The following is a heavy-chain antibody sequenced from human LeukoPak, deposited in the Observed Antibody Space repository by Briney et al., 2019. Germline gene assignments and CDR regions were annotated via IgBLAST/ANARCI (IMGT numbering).Heavy chain of an antibody. J-gene: IGHJ4*02. CDR1: GGTFSSYA. CDR3: ARGSVLSWSHLTAFDY. D-gene: IGHD2-8*01. V-gene: IGHV1-8*03. Sequence: ASVKVSCKASGGTFSSYAISWVRQAPGQGLEWMGIINPSGGSTSYAQKFQGRVTITRNTSISTAYMELSSLRSEDTAVYYCARGSVLSWSHLTAFDYWGQGTLVTVSS. CDR2: INPSGGST.